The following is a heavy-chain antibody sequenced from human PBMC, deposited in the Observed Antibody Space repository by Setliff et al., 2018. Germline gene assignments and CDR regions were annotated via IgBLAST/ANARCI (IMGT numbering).Heavy chain of an antibody. D-gene: IGHD1-26*01. CDR1: GFTFRRYW. CDR2: IKEDGSEK. CDR3: ARNFYDFTTISPFDY. J-gene: IGHJ4*02. Sequence: QTGGSLRLSCAASGFTFRRYWMTWVRQAPGKGLEWVANIKEDGSEKNYVDSVRGRFTVSRDNAKNSLYLQMNSLRAEDTAVYYCARNFYDFTTISPFDYWGQGILVTVSS. V-gene: IGHV3-7*01.